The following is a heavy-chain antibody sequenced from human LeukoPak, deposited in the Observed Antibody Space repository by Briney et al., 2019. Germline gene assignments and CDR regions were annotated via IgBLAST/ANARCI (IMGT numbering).Heavy chain of an antibody. D-gene: IGHD3-9*01. V-gene: IGHV1-18*01. CDR2: NSAYNGNP. CDR1: GYTFTSYG. Sequence: GASVKVSCKASGYTFTSYGISWVRQAPGQGLEWMGWNSAYNGNPNYALKLQRRVTMTTVTSPSTAYMELRSLMSDDTAVYYCARSVVLTAHPTDCWGQGTLVTVSS. J-gene: IGHJ4*02. CDR3: ARSVVLTAHPTDC.